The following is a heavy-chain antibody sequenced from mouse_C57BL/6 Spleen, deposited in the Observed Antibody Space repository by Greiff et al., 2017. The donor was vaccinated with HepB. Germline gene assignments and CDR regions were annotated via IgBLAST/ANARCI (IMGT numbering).Heavy chain of an antibody. CDR3: ARGSSYDWYFDV. J-gene: IGHJ1*03. Sequence: QVQLKQSGAELVKPGASVKLSCKASGYTFTSYWMQWVKQRPGQGLEWIGEIDPSDSYTNYNQKFKGKATLTVDTSSSTAYMQLSSLTSEDSAVYYCARGSSYDWYFDVWGTGTTVTVSS. D-gene: IGHD1-1*01. CDR1: GYTFTSYW. V-gene: IGHV1-50*01. CDR2: IDPSDSYT.